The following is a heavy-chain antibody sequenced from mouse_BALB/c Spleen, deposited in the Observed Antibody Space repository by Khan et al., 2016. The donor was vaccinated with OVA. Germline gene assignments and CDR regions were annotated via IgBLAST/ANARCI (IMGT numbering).Heavy chain of an antibody. CDR3: ARANWQYNNIDY. Sequence: VQLQQSGPELVKPGASVKMSCKASGYTFTNYVLHWVKQKPGQGLEWIGYINPYNGGTKYTEKFKGMATLASDKSSITAYMELSSLTSEDSAVYCCARANWQYNNIDYWGQGTTLTLSS. CDR2: INPYNGGT. D-gene: IGHD1-3*01. J-gene: IGHJ2*01. CDR1: GYTFTNYV. V-gene: IGHV1S136*01.